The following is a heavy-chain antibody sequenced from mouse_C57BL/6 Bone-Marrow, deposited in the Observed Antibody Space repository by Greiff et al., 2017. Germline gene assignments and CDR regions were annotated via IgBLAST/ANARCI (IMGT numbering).Heavy chain of an antibody. Sequence: EVQLVESEGGLVQPGSSMKLSCTASGFTFSDYYMAWVRQVPEKGLEWVANINYYGSSTYYLDSLTSRFTISRDNAKNILYLRMSSLKSEDTATYYCARAVSSGAFDYWGQGTTLTVSS. CDR2: INYYGSST. J-gene: IGHJ2*01. CDR3: ARAVSSGAFDY. CDR1: GFTFSDYY. D-gene: IGHD6-1*01. V-gene: IGHV5-16*01.